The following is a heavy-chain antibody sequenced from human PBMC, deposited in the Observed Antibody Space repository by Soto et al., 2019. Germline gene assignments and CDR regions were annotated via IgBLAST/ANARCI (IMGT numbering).Heavy chain of an antibody. Sequence: SETLSLTCSVYGGSFSGYYWSWIRQPPGNGLEWLGEINHSGSTNYNPSLKSRVTISVDRSKNQFSLKLSSMTAAYTAVYYCALVNSYASSGYHYLDYCRQRTRVTVSS. CDR3: ALVNSYASSGYHYLDY. J-gene: IGHJ4*02. CDR2: INHSGST. D-gene: IGHD3-22*01. CDR1: GGSFSGYY. V-gene: IGHV4-34*01.